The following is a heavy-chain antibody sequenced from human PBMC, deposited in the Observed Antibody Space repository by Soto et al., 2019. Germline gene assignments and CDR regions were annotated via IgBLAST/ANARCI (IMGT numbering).Heavy chain of an antibody. CDR3: AKVSTGIAAAGSGL. CDR1: GFTFSSHA. V-gene: IGHV3-23*01. Sequence: GGSLRLSCAASGFTFSSHAMSWVRRAPGKGLEWVSAISGSGGSTYYADSVKGRFTISRDNSKNTLYLQMNSLRAEDTAVYYCAKVSTGIAAAGSGLWGQGTLVTVS. CDR2: ISGSGGST. D-gene: IGHD6-13*01. J-gene: IGHJ4*02.